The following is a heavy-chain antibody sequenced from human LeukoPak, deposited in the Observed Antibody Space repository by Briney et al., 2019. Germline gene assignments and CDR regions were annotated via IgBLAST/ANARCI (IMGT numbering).Heavy chain of an antibody. CDR3: ARDQGSVVAGTDTVDY. D-gene: IGHD6-19*01. V-gene: IGHV3-21*01. CDR2: ISSSSSYI. J-gene: IGHJ4*02. Sequence: GGSLRLSCAASGFTFSSYSMNWVRQAPGKGLEWVSSISSSSSYIYYADSVKGRFTISRDNAKNSLYLQMNSLRAEDTAVYYCARDQGSVVAGTDTVDYWGQGTLVTVSS. CDR1: GFTFSSYS.